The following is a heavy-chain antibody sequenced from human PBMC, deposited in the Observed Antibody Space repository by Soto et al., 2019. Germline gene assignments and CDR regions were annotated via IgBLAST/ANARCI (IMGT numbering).Heavy chain of an antibody. J-gene: IGHJ5*02. V-gene: IGHV4-59*01. Sequence: XGTLTLTCTVSGGSLSTYYWSWIRQPPGKGLEWIVYMSYSGSSNYNPSLKSRVTMSVDTSKNQVSLKLSSVTAADTAVYYCAKARITSTAATFDPWGQGTLVTVSS. CDR3: AKARITSTAATFDP. CDR2: MSYSGSS. D-gene: IGHD1-20*01. CDR1: GGSLSTYY.